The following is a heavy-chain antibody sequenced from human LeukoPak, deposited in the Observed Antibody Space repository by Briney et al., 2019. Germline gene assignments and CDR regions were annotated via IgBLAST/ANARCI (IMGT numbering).Heavy chain of an antibody. Sequence: SETLSLTCTVSGGSISSYYWSWIRQPPGKGLEWIGYIYYSGSTNYNPSLKSRVTVSVDTSKKQFSLNLRSVTAADTAVYYCARGLHYNILTGGMDVWGQGTTVIVCS. D-gene: IGHD3-9*01. J-gene: IGHJ6*02. CDR1: GGSISSYY. CDR3: ARGLHYNILTGGMDV. V-gene: IGHV4-59*12. CDR2: IYYSGST.